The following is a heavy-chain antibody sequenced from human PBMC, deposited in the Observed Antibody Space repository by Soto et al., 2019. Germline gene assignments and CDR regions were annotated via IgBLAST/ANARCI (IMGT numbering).Heavy chain of an antibody. D-gene: IGHD3-10*01. Sequence: GGALRLACSASGFALSSHPMSWVRQAPEKGLEWVAGISDGGDLTYNADSVRGRFTISRDNSRNTLYLQMNSLRAEDTAVYYCARRVIGSSRAFDIWGQGTMVTVSS. CDR1: GFALSSHP. CDR3: ARRVIGSSRAFDI. J-gene: IGHJ3*02. CDR2: ISDGGDLT. V-gene: IGHV3-23*01.